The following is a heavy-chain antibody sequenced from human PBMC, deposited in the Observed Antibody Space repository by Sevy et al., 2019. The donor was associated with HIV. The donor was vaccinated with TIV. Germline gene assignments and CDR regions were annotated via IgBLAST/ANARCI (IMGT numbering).Heavy chain of an antibody. J-gene: IGHJ6*02. V-gene: IGHV3-23*01. D-gene: IGHD2-15*01. CDR3: AKGFCSGATCPRDYYYYGMDV. Sequence: GGSLRLSCSASVFTFSSYAMSWVRQAPGKGLEWVSSISGSGRFTYYADFVEGRFIISRDNSKNTLSVQMNSLGAEDAAVYYCAKGFCSGATCPRDYYYYGMDVWGQGTTVTVSS. CDR2: ISGSGRFT. CDR1: VFTFSSYA.